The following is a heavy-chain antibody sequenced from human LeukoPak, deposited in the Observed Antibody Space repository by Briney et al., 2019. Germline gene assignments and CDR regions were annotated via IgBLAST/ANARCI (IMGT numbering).Heavy chain of an antibody. D-gene: IGHD6-13*01. J-gene: IGHJ6*02. CDR2: IYYSGST. V-gene: IGHV4-59*08. CDR1: GGSISSYY. CDR3: ARQPADYYYYGMDV. Sequence: SETLSLTCTVSGGSISSYYWSWIRQPAGKGLEWLGYIYYSGSTNYNTSLKSRVTISVDTSKNQFSLKLSSVTAADTAVYYCARQPADYYYYGMDVWGQGTTVTVSS.